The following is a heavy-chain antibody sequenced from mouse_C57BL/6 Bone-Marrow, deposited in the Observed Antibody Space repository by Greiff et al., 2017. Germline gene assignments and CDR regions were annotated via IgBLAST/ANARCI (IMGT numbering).Heavy chain of an antibody. J-gene: IGHJ3*01. CDR2: IDPENGDP. D-gene: IGHD2-1*01. V-gene: IGHV14-4*01. Sequence: VQLQQSGAELVRPGASVKLSCTASGFNIKDDYMHWVKQRPEQGLEWIGWIDPENGDPEYASKFQGKATITAYTSSNTAYLQLSILTSEDTAVYYCTPYGNYFAYWDQGTLVTVSA. CDR1: GFNIKDDY. CDR3: TPYGNYFAY.